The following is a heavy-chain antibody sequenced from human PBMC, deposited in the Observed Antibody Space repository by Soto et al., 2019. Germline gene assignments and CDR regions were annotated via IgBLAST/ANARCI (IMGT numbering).Heavy chain of an antibody. V-gene: IGHV2-5*02. CDR2: IYWDDDK. Sequence: QITLKESGPTLVKPTQTLTLTCTFSGFSLSTSGVGVGWIRQPPGKALEWLALIYWDDDKRYSPSLKSRLTSPKDTSKNQVVLTMTNMDPVDTATYYCAHSTYYYDSSGYYKDYYYYGMDVWGQGTTVTVSS. D-gene: IGHD3-22*01. CDR3: AHSTYYYDSSGYYKDYYYYGMDV. J-gene: IGHJ6*02. CDR1: GFSLSTSGVG.